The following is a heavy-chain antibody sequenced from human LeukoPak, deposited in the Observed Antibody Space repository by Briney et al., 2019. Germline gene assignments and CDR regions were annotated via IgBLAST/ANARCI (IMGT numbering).Heavy chain of an antibody. J-gene: IGHJ4*02. CDR1: GLTFSSFE. CDR3: ARDLNTGYSSGWYIDY. V-gene: IGHV3-48*03. D-gene: IGHD6-19*01. Sequence: GGSLRLSCAASGLTFSSFEMNWVRQAPGKGLEWVSYISSSGTTIYYTYSVKGRFTISRDNAKNSLYLQMNSLRAEDTAVYYCARDLNTGYSSGWYIDYWGQGTLVTVSS. CDR2: ISSSGTTI.